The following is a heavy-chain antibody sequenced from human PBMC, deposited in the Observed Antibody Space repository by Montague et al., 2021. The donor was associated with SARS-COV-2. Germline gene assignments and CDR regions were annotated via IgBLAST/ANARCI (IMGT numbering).Heavy chain of an antibody. CDR2: TYYRSMWKS. V-gene: IGHV6-1*01. CDR3: VRGIEAAGSYDY. Sequence: CAISGDSVSINSATWNWIRQSPSRGLEWLGRTYYRSMWKSDYARXXKSRIAINPDTSKNQFSLQLSSVTPEDTAFYYCVRGIEAAGSYDYWGQGTLVTVSS. CDR1: GDSVSINSAT. D-gene: IGHD6-13*01. J-gene: IGHJ4*02.